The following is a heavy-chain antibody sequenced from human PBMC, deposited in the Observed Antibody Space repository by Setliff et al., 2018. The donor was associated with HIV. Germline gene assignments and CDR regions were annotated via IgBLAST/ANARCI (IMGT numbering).Heavy chain of an antibody. D-gene: IGHD6-13*01. Sequence: SETLSLTCTVSGASINSYYWIWTRQSPGKRLEWIGYIHYSGSTNYNPSLNSRVAILIDTSKNQFSLNVSSVIAADTAVYYCARLTRITTAGHWGQGTLVTVSS. CDR1: GASINSYY. CDR3: ARLTRITTAGH. V-gene: IGHV4-59*12. CDR2: IHYSGST. J-gene: IGHJ4*02.